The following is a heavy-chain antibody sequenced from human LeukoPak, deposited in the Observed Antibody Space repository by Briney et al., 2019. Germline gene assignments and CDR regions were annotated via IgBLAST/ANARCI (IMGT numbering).Heavy chain of an antibody. J-gene: IGHJ4*02. CDR1: GGSIGSSNYY. CDR2: VYYSGSS. CDR3: ATQMATISARFDN. V-gene: IGHV4-39*01. D-gene: IGHD5-24*01. Sequence: SETLSLTCTVSGGSIGSSNYYWGWIRQPPGKGLEWIGSVYYSGSSYYKPSLKSRVTISVDTSKNQFSLKLSSVTAADTAVYYCATQMATISARFDNWGQGTLVTVSS.